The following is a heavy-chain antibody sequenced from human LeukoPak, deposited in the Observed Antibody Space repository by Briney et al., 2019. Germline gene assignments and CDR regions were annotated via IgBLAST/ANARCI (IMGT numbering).Heavy chain of an antibody. D-gene: IGHD3-3*01. J-gene: IGHJ4*02. V-gene: IGHV1-18*01. CDR1: GYTFTSYG. CDR3: ARGRLAYDFWSGPVGGYYFDY. CDR2: ISAYNGNT. Sequence: ASVKVSCKASGYTFTSYGISWVRQAPGQGLEWMGWISAYNGNTNYAQKLQGRVTMTTDTSTSTAYMELRSLRSDDTAVYYCARGRLAYDFWSGPVGGYYFDYWGQGTLVTVSS.